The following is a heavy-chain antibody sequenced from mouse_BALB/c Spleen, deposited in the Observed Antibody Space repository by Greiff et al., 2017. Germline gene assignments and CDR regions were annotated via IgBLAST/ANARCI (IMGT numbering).Heavy chain of an antibody. CDR1: GFTFSSYA. D-gene: IGHD2-14*01. CDR2: ISSGGST. J-gene: IGHJ4*01. V-gene: IGHV5-6-5*01. CDR3: ARQGGNYAMDY. Sequence: EVHLVESGGGLVKPGGSLKLSCAASGFTFSSYAMSWVRQTPEKRLEWVASISSGGSTYYPDSVKGRFTISRDNARNILYLQMSSLRSEDTAMYYCARQGGNYAMDYWGQGTSVTVSS.